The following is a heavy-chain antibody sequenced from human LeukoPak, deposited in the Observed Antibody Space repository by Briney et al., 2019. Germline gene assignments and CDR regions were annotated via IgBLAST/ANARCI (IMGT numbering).Heavy chain of an antibody. V-gene: IGHV3-23*01. CDR2: ISGSGGST. CDR1: GFDLSTYE. J-gene: IGHJ6*03. D-gene: IGHD3-3*01. CDR3: AKDLVRITIFGVVIPPGYYMDV. Sequence: GGSLRLSCAASGFDLSTYEMNWVRQAPGKGLEWVSAISGSGGSTYYADSVKGRFTISRDNSKNTLYLQVNSLRAEDTAVYYCAKDLVRITIFGVVIPPGYYMDVWGKGTTVTVSS.